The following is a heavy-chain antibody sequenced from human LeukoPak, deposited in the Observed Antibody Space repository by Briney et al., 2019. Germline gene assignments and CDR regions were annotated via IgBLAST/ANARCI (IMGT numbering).Heavy chain of an antibody. D-gene: IGHD1-26*01. CDR2: IIPIFGTA. J-gene: IGHJ4*02. V-gene: IGHV1-69*01. Sequence: GSSVKVSCKASGGTFSSYAVSWVRQAPGQGLEWMGGIIPIFGTANYAQKFQGRVTITADESTSTAYMELSSLRSEDTAVYHCARRIVGATSPTQFDYWGQGTLVTVSS. CDR1: GGTFSSYA. CDR3: ARRIVGATSPTQFDY.